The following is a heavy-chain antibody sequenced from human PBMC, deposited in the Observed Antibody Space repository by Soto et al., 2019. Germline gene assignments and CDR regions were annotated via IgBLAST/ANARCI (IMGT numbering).Heavy chain of an antibody. CDR2: LKEDGSEK. CDR3: TRGPRAPSAGTSAH. Sequence: GWSLRLSCAASGFSFSNSWMTWVRQAPGKGLEWVANLKEDGSEKYYVDSVKGRFTISRDNAKNSLYLQMTGLRVDDTAVYHCTRGPRAPSAGTSAHWGQGTLVTVSS. CDR1: GFSFSNSW. J-gene: IGHJ4*02. V-gene: IGHV3-7*03. D-gene: IGHD6-13*01.